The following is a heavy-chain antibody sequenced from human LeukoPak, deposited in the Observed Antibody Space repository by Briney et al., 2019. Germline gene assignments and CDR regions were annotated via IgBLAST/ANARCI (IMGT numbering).Heavy chain of an antibody. CDR1: GFTFSSYA. D-gene: IGHD2-2*01. J-gene: IGHJ4*02. CDR3: AKGYCSSTSCLIFDY. CDR2: ISGSGGST. V-gene: IGHV3-23*01. Sequence: PGGFLRLSCAASGFTFSSYAMSWVRQAPGKGLEWVSAISGSGGSTYYADSVKGRFTISRDNSKNTLYLQMNSLRAEDTAVYYCAKGYCSSTSCLIFDYWGQGTLVTVSS.